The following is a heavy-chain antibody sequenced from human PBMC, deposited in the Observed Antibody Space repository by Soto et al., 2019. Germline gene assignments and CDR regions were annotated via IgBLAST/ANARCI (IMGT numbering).Heavy chain of an antibody. CDR2: ISSSSGYI. D-gene: IGHD6-13*01. V-gene: IGHV3-11*05. Sequence: QVQLVESGGGLVKPGGSLRLSCAASGFTFSDYYMSWIRQAPGKGLEWVSYISSSSGYINYADSEKGRFTISRDNAKNSLYLQMNRLRAEDTAVYYCAREGPGSSSWYVDSWGQGTLVTVSS. CDR3: AREGPGSSSWYVDS. J-gene: IGHJ4*02. CDR1: GFTFSDYY.